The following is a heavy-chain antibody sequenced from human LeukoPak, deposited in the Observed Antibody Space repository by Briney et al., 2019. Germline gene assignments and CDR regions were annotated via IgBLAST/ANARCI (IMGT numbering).Heavy chain of an antibody. Sequence: GGSLRLSCAASGFTFSSYSMNWVRQAPGKGLEWVSSISSSSSYIYYADSVKGRFTISRDNAKNSLYLQMNSLRAEDTAVYYCARGPGHYYDSSGYEKGDFWGQGTLVTVSS. V-gene: IGHV3-21*01. D-gene: IGHD3-22*01. CDR2: ISSSSSYI. J-gene: IGHJ4*02. CDR3: ARGPGHYYDSSGYEKGDF. CDR1: GFTFSSYS.